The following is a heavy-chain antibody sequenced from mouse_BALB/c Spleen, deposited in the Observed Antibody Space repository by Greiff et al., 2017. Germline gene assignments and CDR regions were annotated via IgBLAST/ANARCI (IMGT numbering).Heavy chain of an antibody. CDR3: AREGRYDGAWFAY. CDR1: GFTFSDYY. CDR2: ISDGGSYT. Sequence: VQLVESGGGLVKPGGSLKLSCAASGFTFSDYYMYWVRQTPEKRLEWVATISDGGSYTYYPDSVKGRFTISRDNAKNNLYLQMSSLKSEDTAMYYCAREGRYDGAWFAYWGQGTLVTVSA. D-gene: IGHD2-14*01. V-gene: IGHV5-4*02. J-gene: IGHJ3*01.